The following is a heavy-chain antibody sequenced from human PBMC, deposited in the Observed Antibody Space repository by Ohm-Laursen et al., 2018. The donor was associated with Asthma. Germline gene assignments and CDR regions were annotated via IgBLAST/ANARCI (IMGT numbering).Heavy chain of an antibody. D-gene: IGHD2-15*01. J-gene: IGHJ4*02. CDR3: AKDSNEVVAADEY. CDR2: IDGSGGRT. V-gene: IGHV3-23*01. Sequence: SLRLSCAASGFTFSSYAMSWVRQAPGKGLEWVSAIDGSGGRTYYADSVKGRFTISRDNPRNTLYLQMNSLRAEDTAVDYCAKDSNEVVAADEYWGQGTLVTVSS. CDR1: GFTFSSYA.